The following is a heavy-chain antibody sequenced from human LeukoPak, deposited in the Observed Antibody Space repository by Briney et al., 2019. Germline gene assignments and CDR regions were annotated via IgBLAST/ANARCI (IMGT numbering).Heavy chain of an antibody. Sequence: PGGSLRLSCAASGFTFSSYAMSWVRQAPGKGLEWVSAISASGGSTYYADSVKGRFTISRDNSKNTLYLQMNSLRAEDTAVYYCVFGPSLGDIVGYYGMDVWGQGTTVTVSS. V-gene: IGHV3-23*01. J-gene: IGHJ6*02. CDR2: ISASGGST. CDR3: VFGPSLGDIVGYYGMDV. CDR1: GFTFSSYA. D-gene: IGHD2-15*01.